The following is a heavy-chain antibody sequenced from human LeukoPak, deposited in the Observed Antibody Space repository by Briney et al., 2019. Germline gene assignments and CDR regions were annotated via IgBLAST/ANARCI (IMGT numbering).Heavy chain of an antibody. CDR1: GFTFSIYA. Sequence: GGSLRLSCAASGFTFSIYAMSWVRLAPGKGLEWVSSICGGGDTTYYADSVKGRFTISRDTSKNTLYLQMDGLRAEDMATFYCAKGRGGSCYSGLDSWGQGTLVTVSS. CDR3: AKGRGGSCYSGLDS. D-gene: IGHD2-15*01. J-gene: IGHJ4*02. V-gene: IGHV3-23*01. CDR2: ICGGGDTT.